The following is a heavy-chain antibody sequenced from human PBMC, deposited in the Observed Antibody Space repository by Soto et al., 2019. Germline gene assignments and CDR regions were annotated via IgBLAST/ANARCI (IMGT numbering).Heavy chain of an antibody. CDR1: GFTFSSYA. CDR2: ISGSGGST. V-gene: IGHV3-23*01. Sequence: HPGGSLRLSCAASGFTFSSYAMSWVRQAPGKGLEWVSAISGSGGSTYYADSVKGRFTISRDNSKNTLYLQMNSLRAEDTAVYYCACTANTVTLSNYYYYMDVWGKGTTVTVSS. D-gene: IGHD4-17*01. CDR3: ACTANTVTLSNYYYYMDV. J-gene: IGHJ6*03.